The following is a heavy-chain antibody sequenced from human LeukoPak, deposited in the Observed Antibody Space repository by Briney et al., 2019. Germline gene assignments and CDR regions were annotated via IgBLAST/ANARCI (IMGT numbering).Heavy chain of an antibody. D-gene: IGHD2-21*02. Sequence: ASVKVSCKASGYTFTGYYMHWVRQAPGQGLEWMGWINPNSGGTNYAQKFQGRVTMTRDTSISTAYMELSRLRSDDTAVYYCARVYCGGDCYYDAFDIWGQGTMVAVSS. CDR2: INPNSGGT. CDR1: GYTFTGYY. CDR3: ARVYCGGDCYYDAFDI. J-gene: IGHJ3*02. V-gene: IGHV1-2*02.